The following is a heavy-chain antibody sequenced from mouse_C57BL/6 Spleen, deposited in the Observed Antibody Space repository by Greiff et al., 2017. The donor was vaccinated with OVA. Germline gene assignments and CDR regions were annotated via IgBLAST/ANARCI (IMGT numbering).Heavy chain of an antibody. CDR1: GYTFTSYW. CDR2: IYPSDSET. CDR3: AREGLRKAYFDV. V-gene: IGHV1-61*01. J-gene: IGHJ1*03. Sequence: QVQLQQPGAELVRPGSSVKLSCKASGYTFTSYWMDWVKQRPGQGLEWIGNIYPSDSETHYNQKFKDKATLTVDKSSSTAYMQLSSLTSEDSAVYYCAREGLRKAYFDVWGTGTTVTVSS. D-gene: IGHD1-1*01.